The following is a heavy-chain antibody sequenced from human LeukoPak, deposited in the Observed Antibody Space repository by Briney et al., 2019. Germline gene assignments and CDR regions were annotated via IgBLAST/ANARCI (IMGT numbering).Heavy chain of an antibody. J-gene: IGHJ4*02. CDR1: GHTFTDYY. D-gene: IGHD6-19*01. CDR3: YLEGVPVTGTSYY. Sequence: ASMKVSCKASGHTFTDYYMHWVLQAPGQGLEWMGRINPNNGGTHYAQTFQGRVTMTRDTSISTAYMELSRLRFDDTAVYYCYLEGVPVTGTSYYWGQGTLVTVSS. CDR2: INPNNGGT. V-gene: IGHV1-2*06.